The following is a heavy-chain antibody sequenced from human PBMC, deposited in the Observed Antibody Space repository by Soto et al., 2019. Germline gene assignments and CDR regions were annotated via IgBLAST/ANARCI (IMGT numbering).Heavy chain of an antibody. V-gene: IGHV3-7*01. Sequence: GGSLRLSCAASGFTFSSYWMSWVRQAPGKGLEWVANIKQDGSEKYYVDSVKGRFTISRDNAKNSLYLQMNSLRAEDTAVYYFASLAAAHNDAFAIWGQGSLVPVSS. J-gene: IGHJ3*02. CDR3: ASLAAAHNDAFAI. CDR2: IKQDGSEK. CDR1: GFTFSSYW. D-gene: IGHD6-13*01.